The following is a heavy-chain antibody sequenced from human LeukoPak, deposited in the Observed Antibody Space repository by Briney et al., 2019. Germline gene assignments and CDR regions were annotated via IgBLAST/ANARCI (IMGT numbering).Heavy chain of an antibody. Sequence: SETLSLTCAVSGYSISSGYYWGWLRQPPGKGLEWIGSIYHSGSTYYNPSLRSRVTISVDTSKNQFSLKLSSVTAADTAVYYCAREVPLILTGYFDYWGQGTLVTVSS. J-gene: IGHJ4*02. V-gene: IGHV4-38-2*02. CDR2: IYHSGST. D-gene: IGHD3-9*01. CDR1: GYSISSGYY. CDR3: AREVPLILTGYFDY.